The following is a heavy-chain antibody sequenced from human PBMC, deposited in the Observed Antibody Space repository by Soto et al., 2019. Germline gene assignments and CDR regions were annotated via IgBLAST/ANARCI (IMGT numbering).Heavy chain of an antibody. D-gene: IGHD6-19*01. V-gene: IGHV3-30-3*01. CDR2: ISYDGSNK. J-gene: IGHJ4*02. CDR1: GFTFSSYA. CDR3: AREGIAVAGYFDY. Sequence: GGSLRLSCAASGFTFSSYAMHWVRQAPGKGLEWVAVISYDGSNKYYADSVKGRFTISRDNSKNTLYLQMNSLRAEDTAVYYCAREGIAVAGYFDYWGQGTLVTVSS.